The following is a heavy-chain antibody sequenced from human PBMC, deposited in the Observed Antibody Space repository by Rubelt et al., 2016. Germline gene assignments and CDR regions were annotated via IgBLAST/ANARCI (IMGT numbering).Heavy chain of an antibody. CDR2: ISYDGSNK. J-gene: IGHJ4*02. D-gene: IGHD1-26*01. CDR1: GLTFSSSA. Sequence: GLTFSSSAMHWVRQAPDKGLEWLAVISYDGSNKYYADSVKGRFTISRDNSKNTLYLQMNSLGAEDTAVYYGARGWPIVGTTALDYWGQGTLVTVSS. CDR3: ARGWPIVGTTALDY. V-gene: IGHV3-30*04.